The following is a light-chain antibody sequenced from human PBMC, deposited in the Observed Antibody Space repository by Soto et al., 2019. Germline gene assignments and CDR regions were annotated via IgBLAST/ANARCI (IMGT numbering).Light chain of an antibody. V-gene: IGLV2-23*01. J-gene: IGLJ3*02. Sequence: QSALTQPASVSGSPGQSITVSCTGTRSDIGSYNLVSWYQHHPGKAPKLMIYAGSKRPSGVSSRFSGSKSGNTASLTISGLEAEDEADYYCCSYAGSSTLLFGGGTKLTVL. CDR3: CSYAGSSTLL. CDR2: AGS. CDR1: RSDIGSYNL.